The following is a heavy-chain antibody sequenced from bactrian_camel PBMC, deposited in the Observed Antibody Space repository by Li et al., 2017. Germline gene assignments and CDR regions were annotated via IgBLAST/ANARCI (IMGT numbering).Heavy chain of an antibody. V-gene: IGHV3S1*01. Sequence: VQLVESGGGSVQAGGSLRLSCAASGHTYSRYSMARYRQAPGKEREAVATIYTGGGSTYVADSVKGRFTISQDNAKNTLYLQMNSLKPEDTAMYYCAADQLYGTCRDVLDFPARGQGTQVTVS. D-gene: IGHD6*01. CDR1: GHTYSRYS. J-gene: IGHJ4*01. CDR3: AADQLYGTCRDVLDFPA. CDR2: IYTGGGST.